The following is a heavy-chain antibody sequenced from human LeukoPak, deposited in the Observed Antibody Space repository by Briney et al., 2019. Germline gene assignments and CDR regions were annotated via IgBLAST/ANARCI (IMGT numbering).Heavy chain of an antibody. CDR3: ARGVRDSSGYYITGY. J-gene: IGHJ4*02. CDR1: GGSISSYY. V-gene: IGHV4-4*07. Sequence: PSETLSLTCTVSGGSISSYYWSWIRQPAGKGLEWIGRIYTSGSSNYNPSLKSRVTISVDTSKNQFSLKLSSVTAADTAVYYCARGVRDSSGYYITGYWGQGTLVTVSS. CDR2: IYTSGSS. D-gene: IGHD3-22*01.